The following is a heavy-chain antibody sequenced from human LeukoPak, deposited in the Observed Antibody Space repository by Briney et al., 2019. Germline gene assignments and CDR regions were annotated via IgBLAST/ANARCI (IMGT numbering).Heavy chain of an antibody. CDR1: GFTFSNYA. V-gene: IGHV3-23*01. CDR2: ISGSGDTT. J-gene: IGHJ4*02. D-gene: IGHD3-10*01. Sequence: GGSLRLSCAVSGFTFSNYAISWVRQAPGKGLEWVSSISGSGDTTYYADPVKGRFTISRDNSKNTLFLQMNSLRAEDTAVYYCAKDRLPETYYGSGGNDYWGQGTLVIVSS. CDR3: AKDRLPETYYGSGGNDY.